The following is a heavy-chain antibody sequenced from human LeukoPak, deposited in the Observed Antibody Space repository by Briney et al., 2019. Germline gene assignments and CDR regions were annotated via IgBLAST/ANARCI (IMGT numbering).Heavy chain of an antibody. CDR2: IHYTGIT. CDR3: ARVYDYGKFDF. D-gene: IGHD4/OR15-4a*01. V-gene: IGHV4-59*11. CDR1: GGSISSHY. Sequence: SETLSLTCTVSGGSISSHYWSWIRQPPGKGLEWIGYIHYTGITSFDPSLKSRLTMSIDTSKNQFSLNLNSVTAADTAVYYCARVYDYGKFDFWGPGAPLTVSS. J-gene: IGHJ4*02.